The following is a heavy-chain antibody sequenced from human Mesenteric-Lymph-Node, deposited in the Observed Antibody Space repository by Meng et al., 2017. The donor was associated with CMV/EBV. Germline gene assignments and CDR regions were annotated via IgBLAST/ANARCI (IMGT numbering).Heavy chain of an antibody. CDR3: ARDPTITTSNAFDY. CDR1: GGSISSSNW. V-gene: IGHV4-4*02. Sequence: SETLSLTCAVSGGSISSSNWWSWVRQPPGKGLEWIGEIYHSGSTNYNPSLKSRVSISVDTSKNQLSLKLSSVTAADTAVYYCARDPTITTSNAFDYWGQGTLVTVSS. CDR2: IYHSGST. D-gene: IGHD3-3*01. J-gene: IGHJ4*02.